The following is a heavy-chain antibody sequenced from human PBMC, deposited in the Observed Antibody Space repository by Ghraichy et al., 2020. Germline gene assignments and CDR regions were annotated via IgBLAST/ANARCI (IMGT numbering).Heavy chain of an antibody. V-gene: IGHV4-4*07. D-gene: IGHD6-13*01. CDR2: IYTTGST. CDR3: ARGSSSFDY. J-gene: IGHJ4*02. CDR1: GDSFSNYY. Sequence: SETLSLTCSVSGDSFSNYYWTWIRQPAGKGLEWIGRIYTTGSTTYNPSLMSRVTMSVDTSKNQFSLWLSSVTAADTAVYYCARGSSSFDYWGQGTLVTVSS.